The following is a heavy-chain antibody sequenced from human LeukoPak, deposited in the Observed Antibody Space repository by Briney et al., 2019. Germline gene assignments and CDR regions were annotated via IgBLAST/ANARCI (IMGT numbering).Heavy chain of an antibody. CDR3: ARLYSSGWHDYFDY. D-gene: IGHD6-19*01. V-gene: IGHV1-18*01. Sequence: GASVKVSCKASGYTFTNYGISWVRQAPGQGLEWMGWISAYNGNTNYAQMLQGRVTMTTDTSTSTAYMELRSLRSDDTAVYYCARLYSSGWHDYFDYWGQGTLVTVSS. J-gene: IGHJ4*02. CDR1: GYTFTNYG. CDR2: ISAYNGNT.